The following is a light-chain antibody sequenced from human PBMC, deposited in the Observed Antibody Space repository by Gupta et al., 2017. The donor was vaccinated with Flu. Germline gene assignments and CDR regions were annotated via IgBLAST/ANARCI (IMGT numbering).Light chain of an antibody. CDR3: CSYTGSRTYL. CDR1: SSDVGGYNL. Sequence: QSALTQPDSVSGSPGQSIIISCTGTSSDVGGYNLVSWYQQHPGKAPKLMIYEVSKRPSGVSNRFSGSKSGNTASLAISGLQADDEADYYCCSYTGSRTYLFAGGTKLTVL. V-gene: IGLV2-23*02. CDR2: EVS. J-gene: IGLJ2*01.